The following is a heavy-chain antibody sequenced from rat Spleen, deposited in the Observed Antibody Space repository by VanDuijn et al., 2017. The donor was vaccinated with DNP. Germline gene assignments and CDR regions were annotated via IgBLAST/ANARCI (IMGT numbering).Heavy chain of an antibody. D-gene: IGHD4-3*01. J-gene: IGHJ2*01. CDR2: IHTGSGGT. V-gene: IGHV1-43*01. Sequence: QVQLQQSGAELAKPGSSVKISCKASGYTFTSYYIGWIKQTTGQGLEYIGYIHTGSGGTNYNEKFKGKATLTVDKSSSTAFMQLSSLTSEDSGVYFCARGSILRGTGFDYWGQGVMVTVSS. CDR3: ARGSILRGTGFDY. CDR1: GYTFTSYY.